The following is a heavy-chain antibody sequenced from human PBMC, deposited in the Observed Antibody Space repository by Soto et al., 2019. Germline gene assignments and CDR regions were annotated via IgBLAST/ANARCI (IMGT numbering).Heavy chain of an antibody. CDR1: GYTFTTYC. V-gene: IGHV1-46*01. CDR2: INPSGGST. CDR3: ARGEVVAATTYSDY. D-gene: IGHD2-15*01. Sequence: ASVKVSCKASGYTFTTYCMHWVRQAPGQGLEWLGIINPSGGSTNYAQKFQGRVAMTRDTSTSTVYMDLTSLRSEDTAVYYCARGEVVAATTYSDYWGQGTLVTVSS. J-gene: IGHJ4*02.